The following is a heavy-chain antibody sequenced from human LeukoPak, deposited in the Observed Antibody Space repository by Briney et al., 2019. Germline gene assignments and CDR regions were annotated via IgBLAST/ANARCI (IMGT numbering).Heavy chain of an antibody. Sequence: GGSLRLSCVASGFTFSNLAMGWVRQAPGKGLEWVSVISDSGGTTYYADSVKGRFTISRDNSRNMLYLQMNSLRVEDTAVYYCAKDARRSSGWYLFDHWGQGTLVTVSS. CDR1: GFTFSNLA. V-gene: IGHV3-23*01. J-gene: IGHJ4*02. CDR3: AKDARRSSGWYLFDH. CDR2: ISDSGGTT. D-gene: IGHD6-19*01.